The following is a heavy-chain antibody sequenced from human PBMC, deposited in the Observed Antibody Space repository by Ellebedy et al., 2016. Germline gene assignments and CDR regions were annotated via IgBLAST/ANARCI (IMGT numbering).Heavy chain of an antibody. J-gene: IGHJ4*02. CDR1: GFIVSSNY. D-gene: IGHD1-14*01. V-gene: IGHV3-66*01. CDR3: ARGNGVPGPEPLDY. Sequence: GESLKISCAASGFIVSSNYMSWVRQAPGKGLEWVSVLYSGGSTFYADSVKGRFTITRDNSKNTLYLQMNNLRAEDKAVYYCARGNGVPGPEPLDYWGQGTLVTVSS. CDR2: LYSGGST.